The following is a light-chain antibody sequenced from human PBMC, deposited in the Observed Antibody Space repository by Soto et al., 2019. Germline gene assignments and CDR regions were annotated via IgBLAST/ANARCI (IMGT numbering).Light chain of an antibody. CDR3: QQYNSYPWT. CDR2: KAS. J-gene: IGKJ1*01. CDR1: QSISDW. Sequence: DIQMTQSPSTLSASVGDGVTITCRASQSISDWLAWYQQKPGKAPKLLIYKASSLESGVPSRFSGSGSGTEFTLTITSLQPDDFAPYYCQQYNSYPWTFGQGTRLEIK. V-gene: IGKV1-5*03.